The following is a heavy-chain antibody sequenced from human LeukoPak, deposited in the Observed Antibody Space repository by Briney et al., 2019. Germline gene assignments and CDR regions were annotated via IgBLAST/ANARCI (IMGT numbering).Heavy chain of an antibody. CDR2: IWYDGSNK. V-gene: IGHV3-33*01. CDR1: GFTFSSYG. CDR3: ARGEDRDAFDI. Sequence: GGSLRLSCAASGFTFSSYGMHWVRQAPGKGLEWVAVIWYDGSNKYYADSVKGRFTISRDNSKNTLYPQMNSLRAEDTAVYYCARGEDRDAFDIWGQGTMDTVSS. J-gene: IGHJ3*02.